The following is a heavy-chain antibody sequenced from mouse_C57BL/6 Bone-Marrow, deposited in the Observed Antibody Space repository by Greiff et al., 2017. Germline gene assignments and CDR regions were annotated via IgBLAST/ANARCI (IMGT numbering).Heavy chain of an antibody. D-gene: IGHD1-1*01. Sequence: EVQGVESGGDLVKPGGSLKLSCAASGFTFSSYGMSWVRQTPDKRLEWVATISSGGSYTYYPDSVKGRFTISRDNAKNTLYLQMSSLKSDDTAMYYCARRTTVVWCQGTLVTVSA. CDR3: ARRTTVV. V-gene: IGHV5-6*01. CDR2: ISSGGSYT. J-gene: IGHJ3*02. CDR1: GFTFSSYG.